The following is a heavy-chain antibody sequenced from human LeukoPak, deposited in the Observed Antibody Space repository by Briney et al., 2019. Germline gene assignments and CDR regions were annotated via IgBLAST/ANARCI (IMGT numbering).Heavy chain of an antibody. CDR2: INPNSGGT. CDR1: GYTFTGYY. D-gene: IGHD2-15*01. CDR3: ARGLGVAADYYFDY. J-gene: IGHJ4*02. V-gene: IGHV1-2*02. Sequence: ASVKVSCKASGYTFTGYYMHWVRQAPGQGLEWMGWINPNSGGTNYAQKFQGRVTMTRDTSISTAYMELSRLRFDDTAVYYCARGLGVAADYYFDYWGQGTLVTVSS.